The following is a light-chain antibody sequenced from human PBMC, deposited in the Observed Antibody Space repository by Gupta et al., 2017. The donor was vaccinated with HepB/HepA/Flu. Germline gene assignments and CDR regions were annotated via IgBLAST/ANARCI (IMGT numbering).Light chain of an antibody. CDR2: AAS. CDR3: QQSYRTLCS. J-gene: IGKJ2*04. CDR1: QSSSSD. V-gene: IGKV1-39*01. Sequence: DIQMTPSPSSLSASVGDRVTITCRASQSSSSDLNWYQQKPGKAPKLLIYAASSLQSGGPSRFSGSGSGTECTLNISSLQPEDVATDYGQQSYRTLCSFGQGTKLEIK.